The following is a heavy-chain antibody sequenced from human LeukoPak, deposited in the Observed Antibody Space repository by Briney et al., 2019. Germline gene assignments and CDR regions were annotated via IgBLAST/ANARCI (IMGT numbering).Heavy chain of an antibody. CDR2: ISWNSGSM. CDR1: GFIFDDYA. J-gene: IGHJ4*02. V-gene: IGHV3-9*01. Sequence: GGSLRFSCAASGFIFDDYAVHWVRQAPGKGLEWVSGISWNSGSMEYADSVKGRFTISRDNAKNSLYLQMNSLRAEDTAVYYCARGAPGYSGSYRTDYWGQGTLVTVSS. D-gene: IGHD1-26*01. CDR3: ARGAPGYSGSYRTDY.